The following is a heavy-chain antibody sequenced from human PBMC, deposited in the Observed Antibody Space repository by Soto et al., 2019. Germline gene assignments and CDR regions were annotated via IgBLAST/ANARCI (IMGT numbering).Heavy chain of an antibody. J-gene: IGHJ4*02. CDR2: INDGNGNR. CDR3: AKGSGYMDY. CDR1: GYTFTDYI. Sequence: QVQLVQSGAEVKKPGASVKVSCKASGYTFTDYIVHWVRQAPGQRLEWMGWINDGNGNRKYSQKFQGRVTITRDTSASTAYMEMSSLRFEDTAVYYCAKGSGYMDYWGQGTLVTVSS. D-gene: IGHD3-22*01. V-gene: IGHV1-3*01.